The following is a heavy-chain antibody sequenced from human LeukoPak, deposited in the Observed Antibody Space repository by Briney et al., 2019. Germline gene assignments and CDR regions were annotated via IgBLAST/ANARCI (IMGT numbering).Heavy chain of an antibody. CDR2: INYSGNS. CDR1: GDSIRTDY. Sequence: PSETLSLTCTVSGDSIRTDYWSWIRQSPGKGLKWIGYINYSGNSDYNPSLKSRVTISVDRSKKQVSLRMRSVTAADTAVYYCARLDCISDTCYNYWALGALVTVSS. CDR3: ARLDCISDTCYNY. D-gene: IGHD2-21*01. V-gene: IGHV4-59*08. J-gene: IGHJ4*02.